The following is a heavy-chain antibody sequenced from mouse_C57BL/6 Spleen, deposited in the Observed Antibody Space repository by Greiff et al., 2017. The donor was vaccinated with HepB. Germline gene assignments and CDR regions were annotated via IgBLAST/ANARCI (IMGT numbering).Heavy chain of an antibody. D-gene: IGHD2-4*01. Sequence: QVQLKQSGAELARPGASVKMSCKASGYTFTSYTMHWVKQRPGQGLEWIGYINPSSGYTKYNQKFKDKATLTADKSSSTAYMQLSSLTSEDSAVYYCAFSDYDYFDYWGQGTTLTVSA. CDR3: AFSDYDYFDY. CDR2: INPSSGYT. CDR1: GYTFTSYT. V-gene: IGHV1-4*01. J-gene: IGHJ2*01.